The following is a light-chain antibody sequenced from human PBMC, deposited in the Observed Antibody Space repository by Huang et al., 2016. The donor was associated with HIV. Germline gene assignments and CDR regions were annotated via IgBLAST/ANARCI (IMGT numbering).Light chain of an antibody. Sequence: DIQMTQSPSSLSASVGDRVTITCRASQGISNSLAWYQQKPGKAPKLLRYAASTLESGVPSRLSGSGSGTDYTLTISSLQPEDFATYYCQQYYRTPPCTFGQGTKLEIK. J-gene: IGKJ2*02. CDR1: QGISNS. V-gene: IGKV1-NL1*01. CDR3: QQYYRTPPCT. CDR2: AAS.